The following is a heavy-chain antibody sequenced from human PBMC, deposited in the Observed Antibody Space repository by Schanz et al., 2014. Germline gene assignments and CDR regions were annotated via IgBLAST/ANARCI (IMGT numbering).Heavy chain of an antibody. CDR2: IYTSGST. CDR3: ARHRASSWQPNFDY. Sequence: QVQLQESGPGLVKPSETLSLTCTVSGGSISSYYWSWIRQPAGKGLEWIGRIYTSGSTNYNPSLKRRVTMSVDTSKTQFPLKLSSVTAADTAMYYCARHRASSWQPNFDYWGQGTLVTVSS. CDR1: GGSISSYY. D-gene: IGHD6-13*01. J-gene: IGHJ4*02. V-gene: IGHV4-4*07.